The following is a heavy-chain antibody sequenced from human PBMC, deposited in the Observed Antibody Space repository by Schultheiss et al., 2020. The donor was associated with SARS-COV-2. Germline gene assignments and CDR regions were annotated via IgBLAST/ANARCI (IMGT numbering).Heavy chain of an antibody. V-gene: IGHV4-59*12. J-gene: IGHJ3*02. CDR1: GGSISSYY. D-gene: IGHD1-26*01. Sequence: SETLSLTCTVSGGSISSYYWSWIRQPPGKGLEWIGYIYYSGSTNYNPSLKSRVTISVDTSKNHFSLKLSSVTAADTAVYYCAREPIGSYTPDAFDIWGQGTMVTVSS. CDR3: AREPIGSYTPDAFDI. CDR2: IYYSGST.